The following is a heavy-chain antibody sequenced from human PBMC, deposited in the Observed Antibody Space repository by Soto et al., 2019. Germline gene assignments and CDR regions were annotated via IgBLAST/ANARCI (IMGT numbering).Heavy chain of an antibody. V-gene: IGHV3-48*03. Sequence: HPGGSLRLSCAASGFTFSGYEMNWVRQAPGKGLEWVSYISGSGSTIYYADSVKGRFTISRDNAKDSLYLQMNSLRAEDTAVYYCAREVVVFGVIITTPMDVWGQGTTVTVSS. CDR2: ISGSGSTI. D-gene: IGHD3-22*01. CDR1: GFTFSGYE. CDR3: AREVVVFGVIITTPMDV. J-gene: IGHJ6*02.